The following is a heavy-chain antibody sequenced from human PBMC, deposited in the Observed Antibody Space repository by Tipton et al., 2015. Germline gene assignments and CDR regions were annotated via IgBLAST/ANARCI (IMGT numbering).Heavy chain of an antibody. CDR2: IYYIGST. D-gene: IGHD3-10*01. CDR3: ARRVHYYGSGRRYYGMDV. Sequence: GLVKPSETLSLTCTVSGGPIRSRGYYWTWIRQHPVKGLEWIGSIYYIGSTYYNPSLKSRVTISVDTSKNQFSLKLSSVTAADTAVYYCARRVHYYGSGRRYYGMDVWGQGTTVTVSS. CDR1: GGPIRSRGYY. V-gene: IGHV4-39*01. J-gene: IGHJ6*02.